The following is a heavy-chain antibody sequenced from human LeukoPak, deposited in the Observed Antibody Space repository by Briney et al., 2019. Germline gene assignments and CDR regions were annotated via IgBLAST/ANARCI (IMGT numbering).Heavy chain of an antibody. D-gene: IGHD6-6*01. V-gene: IGHV4-4*07. J-gene: IGHJ4*02. CDR1: GGAISGDY. CDR3: GRTGWLYSSSPIAS. CDR2: IYTSGST. Sequence: SETLSLTCAVSGGAISGDYWSWIRQPAGKGLEWIGRIYTSGSTNYNPSLKSLVTMSVDTSKNPFSPMRSSVTAADTAVYYCGRTGWLYSSSPIASSGQGTLVTVPS.